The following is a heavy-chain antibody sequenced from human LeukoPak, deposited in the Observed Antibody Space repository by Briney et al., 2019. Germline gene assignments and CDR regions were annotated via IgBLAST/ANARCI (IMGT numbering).Heavy chain of an antibody. V-gene: IGHV1-24*01. J-gene: IGHJ6*02. CDR1: GYTLTELS. D-gene: IGHD2-2*01. Sequence: GASVTVSCKVSGYTLTELSMHWVRQAPGKGLEWMGGFDPEDGETIYAQKFQGRVTMTEDTSTDTAYMELSSLRPEDTAVYYCARDLGSVPTYGMDVWGQGTTVTVSS. CDR3: ARDLGSVPTYGMDV. CDR2: FDPEDGET.